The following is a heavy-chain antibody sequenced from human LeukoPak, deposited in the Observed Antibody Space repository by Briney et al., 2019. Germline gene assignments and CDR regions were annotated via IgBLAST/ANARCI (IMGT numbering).Heavy chain of an antibody. D-gene: IGHD5-12*01. Sequence: EASVKVSCKASGYTFTGYYMHWVRQAPGQGLEWMGWINPNSGGTNYAQKFQGRVTMTRDTSISTAYMELSRLRSDDTAVYYCARAGNRRGYSGYGSWGYWGQGTLVTVSS. CDR1: GYTFTGYY. J-gene: IGHJ4*02. CDR2: INPNSGGT. V-gene: IGHV1-2*02. CDR3: ARAGNRRGYSGYGSWGY.